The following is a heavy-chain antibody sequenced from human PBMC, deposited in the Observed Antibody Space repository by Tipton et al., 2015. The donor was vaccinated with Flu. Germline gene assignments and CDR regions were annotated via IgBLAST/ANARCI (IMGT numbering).Heavy chain of an antibody. CDR1: ADSITTYY. D-gene: IGHD5-24*01. V-gene: IGHV4-59*01. CDR2: IYRTGAA. J-gene: IGHJ4*02. CDR3: ATVRWTPTWTLSGFAS. Sequence: TLSLTCTVSADSITTYYGSWIRQSPGKPMEWIGYIYRTGAAKSNPSLASRVTMSVNTSKNQFSLKLSSVTTADTATYYCATVRWTPTWTLSGFASWGQGTLVTVSA.